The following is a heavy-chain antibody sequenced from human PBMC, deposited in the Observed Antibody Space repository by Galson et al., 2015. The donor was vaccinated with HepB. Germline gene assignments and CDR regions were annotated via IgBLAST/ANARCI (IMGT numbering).Heavy chain of an antibody. J-gene: IGHJ4*02. V-gene: IGHV3-43*01. D-gene: IGHD5-24*01. Sequence: SLRLSCAASGFTFDDYTMHWVRQAPGKGLEWVSLISWDGGTTNYADSVKGRFTISRDNSKNSLYLQVNLLRTEGSALYYCARAGSRDGYDWDYFDYWGQGTLVSVSS. CDR1: GFTFDDYT. CDR2: ISWDGGTT. CDR3: ARAGSRDGYDWDYFDY.